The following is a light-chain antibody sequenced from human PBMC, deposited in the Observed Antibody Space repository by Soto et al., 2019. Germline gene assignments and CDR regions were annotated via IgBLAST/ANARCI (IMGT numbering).Light chain of an antibody. J-gene: IGLJ3*02. CDR3: CSHAGTYTLV. Sequence: QSALTQPASVSGSPGQSLTISCTGSSTDVGNSKFVSWYQLHPGQAPKLMIYEGTKRPSGTSNRFSGSYSGNTASLTISGLQTEDEADYYCCSHAGTYTLVFGGGTKLTVL. CDR1: STDVGNSKF. V-gene: IGLV2-23*01. CDR2: EGT.